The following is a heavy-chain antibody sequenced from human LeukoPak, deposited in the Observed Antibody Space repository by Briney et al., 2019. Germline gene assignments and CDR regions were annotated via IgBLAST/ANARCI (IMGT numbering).Heavy chain of an antibody. D-gene: IGHD2-8*01. J-gene: IGHJ2*01. CDR2: ISYSGST. V-gene: IGHV4-59*08. Sequence: SETLSLSCTVSGGSIWSDARSWIRQPPGKGLEWIGYISYSGSTNYNPSLKSRVTISVDTSKNQFSLNLSSVTAADTAVYSCARAVCVGRCTYFDLWGQGTLVTVSS. CDR1: GGSIWSDA. CDR3: ARAVCVGRCTYFDL.